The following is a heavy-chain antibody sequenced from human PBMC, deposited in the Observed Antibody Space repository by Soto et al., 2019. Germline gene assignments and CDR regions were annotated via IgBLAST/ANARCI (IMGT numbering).Heavy chain of an antibody. V-gene: IGHV3-23*01. CDR2: ISGSGGST. Sequence: EVQLLESGGGLVQPGGSRRLSCAASGFTFSSYAMSWVRQAPGKGLEWVSEISGSGGSTYYADSVKGRFTISRDNSKNTLYLQMNSLRAEDTAVYYCAKGGKDYARFGLFDFWGQGALVTVSS. CDR3: AKGGKDYARFGLFDF. J-gene: IGHJ4*02. D-gene: IGHD4-17*01. CDR1: GFTFSSYA.